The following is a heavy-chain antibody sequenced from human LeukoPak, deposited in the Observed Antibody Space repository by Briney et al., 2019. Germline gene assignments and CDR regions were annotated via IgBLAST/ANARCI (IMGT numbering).Heavy chain of an antibody. D-gene: IGHD2-2*02. V-gene: IGHV4-39*07. CDR3: ARRIVVVPAAIHSVAWLDP. Sequence: PSETLSLTCTVSGGSISSSSYYWGWIRQPPGKGLEWIGSIYCSGSTYYNPSLKSRVTISVDTSKNQFSLKLSSVTAADTAVYYCARRIVVVPAAIHSVAWLDPWGQGTLSPSPQ. CDR2: IYCSGST. CDR1: GGSISSSSYY. J-gene: IGHJ5*02.